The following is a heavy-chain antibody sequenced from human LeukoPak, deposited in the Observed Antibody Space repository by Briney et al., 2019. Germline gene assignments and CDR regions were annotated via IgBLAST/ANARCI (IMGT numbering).Heavy chain of an antibody. J-gene: IGHJ4*02. D-gene: IGHD6-19*01. V-gene: IGHV3-23*01. CDR3: AKEPGYSSGWYGVDY. Sequence: PGGSLRLSXAASGFTFSSYAMSWVRQTPGKGLEWVSAISGSGGSTYYADSVKGRFTISRDNSKNTLYLQMNSLRAEDTAVYYCAKEPGYSSGWYGVDYWGQGTLVTVSS. CDR2: ISGSGGST. CDR1: GFTFSSYA.